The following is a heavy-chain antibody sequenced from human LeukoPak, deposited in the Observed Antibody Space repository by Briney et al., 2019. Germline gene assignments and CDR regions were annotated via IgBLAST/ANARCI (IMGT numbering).Heavy chain of an antibody. J-gene: IGHJ5*02. V-gene: IGHV4-4*09. Sequence: SETLFLTCTVSGGSISSYYWSWIRQPPGKGLEWIGYIYTSGSTNYNPSLKSRVTISVDTSKNQFSLKLSSVTAADTAVYYCARQLGSSSVNWFDPWGQGTLVTVSS. CDR2: IYTSGST. CDR1: GGSISSYY. CDR3: ARQLGSSSVNWFDP. D-gene: IGHD6-6*01.